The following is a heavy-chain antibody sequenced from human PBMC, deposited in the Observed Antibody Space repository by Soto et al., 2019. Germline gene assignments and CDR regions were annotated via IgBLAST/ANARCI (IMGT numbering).Heavy chain of an antibody. V-gene: IGHV1-18*01. CDR1: CYTFTSCH. CDR3: ARDSPPPRE. J-gene: IGHJ4*02. CDR2: ISAYNGNT. Sequence: QVQLVQCGAEVKKPGASVKVSCRASCYTFTSCHITWVRQAPGQGVEWMGWISAYNGNTNYAQNLQGRVTMTTDTSTSTAYMELRSLRSDDTAVYYCARDSPPPREWGQGTLVTVS.